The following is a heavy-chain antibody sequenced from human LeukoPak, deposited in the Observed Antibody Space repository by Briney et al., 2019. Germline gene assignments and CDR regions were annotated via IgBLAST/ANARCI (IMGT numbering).Heavy chain of an antibody. CDR3: ARRRWHLGWFDP. J-gene: IGHJ5*02. CDR2: INHSGST. D-gene: IGHD5-24*01. CDR1: GGSFSGYY. V-gene: IGHV4-34*01. Sequence: SETLSLTCAVYGGSFSGYYWSWIRQPPGKGLEWIGEINHSGSTNYNPSLKSRVTISVDTSKSQFSLKLSSVTAADTAVYYCARRRWHLGWFDPWGQGTLVTVSS.